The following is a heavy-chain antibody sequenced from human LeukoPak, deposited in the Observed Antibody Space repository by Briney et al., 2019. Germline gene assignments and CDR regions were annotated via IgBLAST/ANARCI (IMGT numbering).Heavy chain of an antibody. J-gene: IGHJ3*02. CDR3: ARGPYSYDSSGAFDI. CDR2: ISSSGST. Sequence: SETLSLTCTVSGDSISSGDYCWSWIRQPTGKGLEWIGRISSSGSTNYNPSLKSRVTISVDTSKNPFSLKLSSVTAADTAVYFCARGPYSYDSSGAFDIWGQGTMVTVSS. CDR1: GDSISSGDYC. D-gene: IGHD3-22*01. V-gene: IGHV4-61*02.